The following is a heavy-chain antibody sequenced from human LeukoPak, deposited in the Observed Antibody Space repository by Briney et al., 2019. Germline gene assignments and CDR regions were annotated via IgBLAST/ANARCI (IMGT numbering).Heavy chain of an antibody. CDR2: INHSGST. CDR3: ARGDIVVVVAAGLIMNWFDP. Sequence: SETLSLTCAVYGGSLSGYYRSWIRQPPGEGLEWGGEINHSGSTNYNPSLKSRVTIAVDTSKNQFALKLSSVTAADTAVYYCARGDIVVVVAAGLIMNWFDPWGQGTLVTVSS. J-gene: IGHJ5*02. V-gene: IGHV4-34*01. D-gene: IGHD2-15*01. CDR1: GGSLSGYY.